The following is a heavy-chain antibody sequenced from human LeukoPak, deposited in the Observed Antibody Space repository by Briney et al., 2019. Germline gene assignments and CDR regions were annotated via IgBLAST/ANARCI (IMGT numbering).Heavy chain of an antibody. CDR1: GFTFSSYS. CDR3: AKMKGSYDSIPS. V-gene: IGHV3-23*01. J-gene: IGHJ4*02. D-gene: IGHD3-22*01. CDR2: ISGSGGST. Sequence: GGSLRLSCAASGFTFSSYSMNWVRQAPGKGLEWVSAISGSGGSTYYADSVKGRFTISRDNSKNTLYLQMNSLRAEDTAVYYCAKMKGSYDSIPSWGQGTLVTVSS.